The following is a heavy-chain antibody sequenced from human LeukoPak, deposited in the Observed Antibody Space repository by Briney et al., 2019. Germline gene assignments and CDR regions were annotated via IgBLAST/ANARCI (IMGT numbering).Heavy chain of an antibody. D-gene: IGHD3-10*02. Sequence: GGSLRLSCAASGFTFSSYEMNWVRQAPGKGLEWVSYISSSGSTIYYADSVKGRFTISTDNSKNSLYPQMNSLRAEDTAVYYCAELGITMIGGVWGKGTTVTISS. CDR1: GFTFSSYE. CDR2: ISSSGSTI. V-gene: IGHV3-48*03. J-gene: IGHJ6*04. CDR3: AELGITMIGGV.